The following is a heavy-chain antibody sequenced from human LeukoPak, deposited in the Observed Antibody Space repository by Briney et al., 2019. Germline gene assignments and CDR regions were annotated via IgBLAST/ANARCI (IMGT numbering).Heavy chain of an antibody. CDR2: FNHSGST. Sequence: PSETLSLTCAVYGGSFSGYYWSWIRQPPGKGLEWIGEFNHSGSTNYNPSLKSRVTISVDTSKNQFSLKLSSVTAADTAVYYCARGNYETYDSSGYFDYWGQGTLVTVSS. V-gene: IGHV4-34*01. CDR3: ARGNYETYDSSGYFDY. CDR1: GGSFSGYY. J-gene: IGHJ4*02. D-gene: IGHD3-22*01.